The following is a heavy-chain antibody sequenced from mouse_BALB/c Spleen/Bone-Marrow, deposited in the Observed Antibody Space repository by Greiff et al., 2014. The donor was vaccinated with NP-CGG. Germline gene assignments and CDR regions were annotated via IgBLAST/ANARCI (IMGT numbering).Heavy chain of an antibody. CDR2: ILPGSGNT. V-gene: IGHV1-9*01. D-gene: IGHD2-3*01. J-gene: IGHJ1*01. Sequence: VQLVESGAELMKPGASVKISCKATGYTFSSYWIEWVKQRPGHGLEWIGEILPGSGNTNYNEKFKGKATFTADTSSNTAYMQLSSLTSEDSAVYYCARENDYWYFDVWGAGTTVTVSS. CDR3: ARENDYWYFDV. CDR1: GYTFSSYW.